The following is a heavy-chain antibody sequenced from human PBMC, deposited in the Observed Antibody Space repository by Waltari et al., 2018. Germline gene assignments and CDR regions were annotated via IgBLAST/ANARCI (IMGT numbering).Heavy chain of an antibody. Sequence: QVQLVQSGSELNQPGASVRVSCKASGYSFSTYAIHWVRPAPGQGPEWMGWSKPNPGNPTYAQGFTGRFVFSLDTSLSTTYLQFKSLKAEDTAMYYCARAGSCSSTSCYFSHPFDFWGQGTLVTVSS. D-gene: IGHD2-2*01. CDR3: ARAGSCSSTSCYFSHPFDF. CDR1: GYSFSTYA. J-gene: IGHJ4*02. CDR2: SKPNPGNP. V-gene: IGHV7-4-1*02.